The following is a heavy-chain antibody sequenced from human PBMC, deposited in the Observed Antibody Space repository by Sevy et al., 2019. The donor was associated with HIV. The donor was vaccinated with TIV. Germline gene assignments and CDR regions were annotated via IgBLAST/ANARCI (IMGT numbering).Heavy chain of an antibody. CDR1: RFIFNDYN. CDR3: TRDKTILEGRYGMDV. CDR2: IFSSSSWI. J-gene: IGHJ6*02. D-gene: IGHD3-3*01. V-gene: IGHV3-21*01. Sequence: GGSLRLSCAASRFIFNDYNMNWVRQAPGKGLEWVSFIFSSSSWIYYSDSVKGRFTISRDNTKNSLYLQMNSLRAEDTAVYYCTRDKTILEGRYGMDVWGHGTTVTVSS.